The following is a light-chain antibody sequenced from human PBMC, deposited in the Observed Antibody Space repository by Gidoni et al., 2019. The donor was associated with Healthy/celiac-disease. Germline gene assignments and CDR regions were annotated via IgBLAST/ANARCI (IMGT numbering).Light chain of an antibody. J-gene: IGKJ5*01. CDR2: EAS. CDR3: QQRSNWPIT. Sequence: DIVLTQSPATLSLSPGERATLSCRASQSVSDYLAWYQQKPGQAPRLLIYEASNRATGIPARFSGSGSGTDFTLTISSLEPEDFAVYYCQQRSNWPITFGQGTRLEIK. V-gene: IGKV3-11*01. CDR1: QSVSDY.